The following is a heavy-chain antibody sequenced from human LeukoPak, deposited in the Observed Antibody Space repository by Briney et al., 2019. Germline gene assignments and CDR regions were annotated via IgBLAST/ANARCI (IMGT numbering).Heavy chain of an antibody. V-gene: IGHV1-2*02. CDR2: INPNSGGT. D-gene: IGHD3-16*01. CDR3: ARVRYRLAETYIDY. Sequence: ASVKVSCKASGYTFTDQYMHWVRQAPGQGLEWMGWINPNSGGTNYAQKFQGRVTMTRDTSISTAYMELSRLRSDDTAVYYCARVRYRLAETYIDYWGQGTLVTVSS. CDR1: GYTFTDQY. J-gene: IGHJ4*02.